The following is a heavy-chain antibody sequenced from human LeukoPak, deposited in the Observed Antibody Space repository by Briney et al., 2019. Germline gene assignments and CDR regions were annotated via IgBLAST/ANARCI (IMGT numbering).Heavy chain of an antibody. CDR2: ITTSSRYI. J-gene: IGHJ4*02. D-gene: IGHD3-10*01. CDR3: ARTNYYGSGGGDC. CDR1: PLTFSSYT. Sequence: GGSLRLSCTGSPLTFSSYTLNWVRQAPGKGLEWVSSITTSSRYIYYADSVKGRFTISRDNSKNTVYLQMDSLRAEDTAVYYCARTNYYGSGGGDCWGQGTLVTVSS. V-gene: IGHV3-21*01.